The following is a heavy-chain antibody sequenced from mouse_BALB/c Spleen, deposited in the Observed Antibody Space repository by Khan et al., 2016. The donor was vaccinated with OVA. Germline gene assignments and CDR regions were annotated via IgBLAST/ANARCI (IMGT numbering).Heavy chain of an antibody. Sequence: QVQLQQSGPGLVAPSQSLSITCTVSGFSLTSHGVHWVRQPPGKGLEWLGVIWAGGSTNYNSALMSRLSISKDNSKSQVFLKVNSLQTDDTAIYYCARNREPDYFDYWGQGTTLIVSS. J-gene: IGHJ2*01. CDR1: GFSLTSHG. V-gene: IGHV2-9*02. CDR3: ARNREPDYFDY. CDR2: IWAGGST.